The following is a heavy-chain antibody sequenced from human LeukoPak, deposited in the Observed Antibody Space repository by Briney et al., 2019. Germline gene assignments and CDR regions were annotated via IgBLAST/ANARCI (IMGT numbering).Heavy chain of an antibody. Sequence: SQTLSLTCTVSGGSISSGGYYWSWIRQHPGKGLEWIGYIYYSGSTYYNPSLKSRVTISVDTSKNQFSLKLSPVTAADTAVYYCARDTSGDYYYGMDVWGQGTTVTVSS. D-gene: IGHD2-21*01. J-gene: IGHJ6*02. CDR1: GGSISSGGYY. V-gene: IGHV4-31*03. CDR2: IYYSGST. CDR3: ARDTSGDYYYGMDV.